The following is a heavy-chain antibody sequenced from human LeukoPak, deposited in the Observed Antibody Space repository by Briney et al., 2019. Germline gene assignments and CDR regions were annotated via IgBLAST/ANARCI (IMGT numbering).Heavy chain of an antibody. CDR1: GGSISSSSSY. CDR2: IYYSGNT. Sequence: SETLSLTCTGSGGSISSSSSYRGWIRQPPGKGLEWIGNIYYSGNTYYNPSLKSRVTISVDTSKNPFSLKLSSVTAADTAVYYCARLSVADCRGGSCNDYWGQGTLVTVSS. J-gene: IGHJ4*02. V-gene: IGHV4-39*01. D-gene: IGHD2-15*01. CDR3: ARLSVADCRGGSCNDY.